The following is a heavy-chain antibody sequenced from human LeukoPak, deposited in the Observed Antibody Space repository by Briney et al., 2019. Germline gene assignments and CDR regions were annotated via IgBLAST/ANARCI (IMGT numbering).Heavy chain of an antibody. D-gene: IGHD2-2*01. CDR1: GGSISSYY. CDR3: AAGGGPAAMYYYYYYGMDV. J-gene: IGHJ6*02. Sequence: PSETLSLTCTVSGGSISSYYWGWIRQPPGKGLEWIGSIYYSGSTYYNPSLKSRVTISVDTSKNQFSLKLSSVTAADTAVYYCAAGGGPAAMYYYYYYGMDVWGQGTTVTVSS. V-gene: IGHV4-39*01. CDR2: IYYSGST.